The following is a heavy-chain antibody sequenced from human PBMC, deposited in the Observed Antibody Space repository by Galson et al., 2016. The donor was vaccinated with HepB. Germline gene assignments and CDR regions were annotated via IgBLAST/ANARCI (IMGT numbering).Heavy chain of an antibody. J-gene: IGHJ3*01. Sequence: SLRLSCAASGFTFGSYAMPWVRQIAGKGLEWVSAIHTNGDGYYSPSVKGRFSISSENTKSSFYLELNGLRAADTAVYYCARWRVYEHAALDFWGQGTMVTVSS. V-gene: IGHV3-13*01. CDR1: GFTFGSYA. D-gene: IGHD2/OR15-2a*01. CDR2: IHTNGDG. CDR3: ARWRVYEHAALDF.